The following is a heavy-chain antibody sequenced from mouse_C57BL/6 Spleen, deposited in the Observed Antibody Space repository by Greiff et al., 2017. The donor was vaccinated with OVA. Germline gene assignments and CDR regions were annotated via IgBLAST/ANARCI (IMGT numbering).Heavy chain of an antibody. V-gene: IGHV1-15*01. CDR1: GYTFTDYE. CDR2: IDPETGGT. J-gene: IGHJ2*01. CDR3: TRRAGHSFDY. D-gene: IGHD4-1*01. Sequence: VQLQESGAELVRPGASVTLSCKASGYTFTDYEMHWVKQTPVHGLEWIGAIDPETGGTAYTQKFKGKAILTADKSSSTAYMELRSLTSEDTAIYYCTRRAGHSFDYWGQGTTLTVSA.